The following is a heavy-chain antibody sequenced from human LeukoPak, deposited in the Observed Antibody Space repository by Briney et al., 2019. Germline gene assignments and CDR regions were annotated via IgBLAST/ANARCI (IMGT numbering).Heavy chain of an antibody. CDR2: ISGSGGST. CDR3: AKSLVRGSRADYYYYMDV. D-gene: IGHD6-13*01. V-gene: IGHV3-23*01. Sequence: GGSLRLSCAASGFTFSSYAMSWVRQAPGKGLEWVSAISGSGGSTYYADSVKGRFTISRDNSKNTLYLQMNSLRAEDTAVYYCAKSLVRGSRADYYYYMDVWGKGTTVTVSS. CDR1: GFTFSSYA. J-gene: IGHJ6*03.